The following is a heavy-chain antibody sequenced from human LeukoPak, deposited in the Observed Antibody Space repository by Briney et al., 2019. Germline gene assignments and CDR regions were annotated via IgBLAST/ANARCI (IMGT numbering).Heavy chain of an antibody. D-gene: IGHD3-22*01. CDR1: GGTFISYA. V-gene: IGHV1-69*05. CDR2: IIPIFGTA. Sequence: SVKVSCKASGGTFISYAISWVRQAPGQGLEWMGRIIPIFGTANYAQKFQGRVTITTDESTSTAYMELSSLRSEDTAVYYCARDPSYYDSSGYYFDYWGQGTLVTVSS. CDR3: ARDPSYYDSSGYYFDY. J-gene: IGHJ4*02.